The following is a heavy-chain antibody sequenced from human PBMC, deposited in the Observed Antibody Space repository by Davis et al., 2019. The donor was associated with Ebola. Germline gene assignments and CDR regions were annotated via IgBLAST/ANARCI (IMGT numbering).Heavy chain of an antibody. CDR3: ARALGYSGYRPEY. J-gene: IGHJ4*02. CDR2: ISGYNGNT. D-gene: IGHD5-12*01. Sequence: ASVKVSCKASGYTFTSYGISWVRQAPGQGLEWMGWISGYNGNTNYVENLQGRVTMTTDTSTSTAYMELRSLRSEDTAVYYCARALGYSGYRPEYWGQGTLVTVSS. CDR1: GYTFTSYG. V-gene: IGHV1-18*01.